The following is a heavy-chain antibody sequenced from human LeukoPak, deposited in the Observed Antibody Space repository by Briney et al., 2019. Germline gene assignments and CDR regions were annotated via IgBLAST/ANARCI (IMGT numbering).Heavy chain of an antibody. Sequence: SVKVSCKASGGTFSSYAISWVRQAPGQGLEWMGGIIPIFGTANYAQKFQGRVTITADESTSTAYMELSSLRSEDTAVYYCARAEARFSEWLPADYWGQGTPVTVSS. J-gene: IGHJ4*02. CDR3: ARAEARFSEWLPADY. CDR2: IIPIFGTA. V-gene: IGHV1-69*13. D-gene: IGHD3-3*01. CDR1: GGTFSSYA.